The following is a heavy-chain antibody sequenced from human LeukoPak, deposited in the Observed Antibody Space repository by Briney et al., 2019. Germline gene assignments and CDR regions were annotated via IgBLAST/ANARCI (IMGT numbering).Heavy chain of an antibody. CDR3: ARVPHRDYIHYYGMDV. J-gene: IGHJ6*02. V-gene: IGHV1-8*01. Sequence: ASVKVSCKASGYTFTSYDINWVRQATGQGLEWMGGMNPNSGNTGYAQKFQGRVTMTRNTSISTAYMELSSLRSEDTAVYYCARVPHRDYIHYYGMDVWGQGTTVTVSS. CDR2: MNPNSGNT. CDR1: GYTFTSYD. D-gene: IGHD4-11*01.